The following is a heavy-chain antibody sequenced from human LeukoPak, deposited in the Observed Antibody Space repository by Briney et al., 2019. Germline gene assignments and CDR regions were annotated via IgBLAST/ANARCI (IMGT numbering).Heavy chain of an antibody. CDR2: IIPILGIA. D-gene: IGHD4-17*01. J-gene: IGHJ3*02. CDR1: GGTFSSYA. Sequence: ASVKVSCKASGGTFSSYAISWVRQAPGQGLEWMGRIIPILGIANYAQKFQGRVTITADKSTSTAYMELSSLRSEDTAVYYCAREYDYGDYGNAFDIWGQGTMVTVSS. CDR3: AREYDYGDYGNAFDI. V-gene: IGHV1-69*04.